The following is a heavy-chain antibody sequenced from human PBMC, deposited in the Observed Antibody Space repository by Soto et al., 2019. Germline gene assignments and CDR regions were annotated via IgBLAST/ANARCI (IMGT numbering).Heavy chain of an antibody. Sequence: GGSLRLSCAASGFTFSNAWMNWVRQAPGKGLEWVGRIKSKTDGGPTDYAAPVKGRFTISRDDSKNTLYLQMNSLKTEDTAVYYCTRTTIFGRSYYGMDVWGQGTTVTVSS. CDR3: TRTTIFGRSYYGMDV. CDR2: IKSKTDGGPT. D-gene: IGHD3-3*01. CDR1: GFTFSNAW. V-gene: IGHV3-15*07. J-gene: IGHJ6*02.